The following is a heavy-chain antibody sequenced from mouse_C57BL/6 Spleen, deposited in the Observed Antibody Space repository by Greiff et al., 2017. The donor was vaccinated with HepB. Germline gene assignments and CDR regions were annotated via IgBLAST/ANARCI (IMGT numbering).Heavy chain of an antibody. D-gene: IGHD2-4*01. CDR2: INPYNGGT. CDR3: ARSIYYDYDGAWFAY. Sequence: VQLQQSGPVLVKPGASVKMSCKASGYTFTDYYMNWVKQSHGKSLEWIGVINPYNGGTSYNQKFKGKATLTVDKSSSTAYMELNSLTSEDSAVYYCARSIYYDYDGAWFAYWGQGTLVTVSA. J-gene: IGHJ3*01. V-gene: IGHV1-19*01. CDR1: GYTFTDYY.